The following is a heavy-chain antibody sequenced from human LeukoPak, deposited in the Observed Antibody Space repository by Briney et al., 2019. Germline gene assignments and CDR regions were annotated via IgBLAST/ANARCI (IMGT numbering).Heavy chain of an antibody. Sequence: ASVKVSCKASGYTFTSYDINGVRQATGQGLECMGWMNPNSGNTGYAQKFQGRVTMTRNTSISTAYMKLSSLRSEDAAVYYCARVPFSLLRFWGRNYYYGMDVWGQGTTVTVSS. V-gene: IGHV1-8*01. CDR2: MNPNSGNT. J-gene: IGHJ6*02. CDR1: GYTFTSYD. CDR3: ARVPFSLLRFWGRNYYYGMDV. D-gene: IGHD3-3*01.